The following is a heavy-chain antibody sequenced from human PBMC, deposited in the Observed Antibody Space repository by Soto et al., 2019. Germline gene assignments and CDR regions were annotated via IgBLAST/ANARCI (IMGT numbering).Heavy chain of an antibody. CDR1: GGSISSGGYY. D-gene: IGHD6-13*01. J-gene: IGHJ4*02. Sequence: QVQLQESGPGLVKPSQTLSLTCTISGGSISSGGYYWSWIRQHPGKGLEWIGYIYYSGGTYYNPSLKSRVTISVDTSKNQFSLKLSSVTAADTAVYYCARAAPNGIARDYFDYWGQGTLVTVSS. CDR2: IYYSGGT. V-gene: IGHV4-31*03. CDR3: ARAAPNGIARDYFDY.